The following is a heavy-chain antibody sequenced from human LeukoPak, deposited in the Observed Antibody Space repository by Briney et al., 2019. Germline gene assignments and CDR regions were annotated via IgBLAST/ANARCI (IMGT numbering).Heavy chain of an antibody. Sequence: GGSLTLSCAASGFTVSSNYMSWVRQAPGKGLEWVSVIYSGGSTYYADSVKGRFTISRDNSKNTLYLQMNSLRAEDTAVYYCARAADGYGDYWGQGTLVTVSS. CDR2: IYSGGST. CDR3: ARAADGYGDY. V-gene: IGHV3-66*01. CDR1: GFTVSSNY. J-gene: IGHJ4*02. D-gene: IGHD5-24*01.